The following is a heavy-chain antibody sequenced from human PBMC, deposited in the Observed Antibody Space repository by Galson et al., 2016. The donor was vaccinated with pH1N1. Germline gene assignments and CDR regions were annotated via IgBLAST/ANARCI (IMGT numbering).Heavy chain of an antibody. V-gene: IGHV3-7*01. CDR2: INQDGSQK. CDR1: GFTLTDYW. J-gene: IGHJ4*02. CDR3: AREVGGPGSY. Sequence: SLRLSCAVSGFTLTDYWMSWVRQAPGKGLEWVANINQDGSQKYYVDSVKGRFTISRGTAKNSVYLQMNSLRAEDTALYYCAREVGGPGSYWGQGTLVTVSS. D-gene: IGHD3-10*01.